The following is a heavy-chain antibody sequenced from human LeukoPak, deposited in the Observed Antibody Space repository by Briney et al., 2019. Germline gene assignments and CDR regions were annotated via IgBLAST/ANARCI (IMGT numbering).Heavy chain of an antibody. D-gene: IGHD4-23*01. CDR3: AKDILGWSFDT. V-gene: IGHV3-74*01. J-gene: IGHJ4*02. Sequence: GGSLRLSCAASGFTFSDYWMHWVRQAPGKGLVWVARISSDGSRVTYADSVKGRFTISRDNAKNTLYLQMNSLRDEDTALYYCAKDILGWSFDTWGQGTLVTVSS. CDR2: ISSDGSRV. CDR1: GFTFSDYW.